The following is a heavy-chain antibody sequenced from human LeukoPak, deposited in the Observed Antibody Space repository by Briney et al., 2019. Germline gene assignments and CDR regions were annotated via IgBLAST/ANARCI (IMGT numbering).Heavy chain of an antibody. CDR3: ARGYYYDSSVPADDAFDI. D-gene: IGHD3-22*01. V-gene: IGHV1-46*01. J-gene: IGHJ3*02. Sequence: ASVKVSCKASGYTFTSYYMHWVRQAPGQGLEWMGIINPSGGSTSYAQKFQGRVTMTRDTSTSTAYMELRSLRSDDTAVYYCARGYYYDSSVPADDAFDIWGQGTMVTVSS. CDR1: GYTFTSYY. CDR2: INPSGGST.